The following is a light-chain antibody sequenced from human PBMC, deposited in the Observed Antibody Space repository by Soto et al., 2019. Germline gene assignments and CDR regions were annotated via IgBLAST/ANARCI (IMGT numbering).Light chain of an antibody. J-gene: IGKJ1*01. V-gene: IGKV1-5*01. Sequence: DIQMTQSPSTLSGSVGDRVTITCRASQSVSTWLAWYQQTPGKAPKLLMYDASTLESGAPARFSGSGSGTEFTLTISSLQPDDFATYYCQHYNSYSEAFGQGTKVDIK. CDR1: QSVSTW. CDR2: DAS. CDR3: QHYNSYSEA.